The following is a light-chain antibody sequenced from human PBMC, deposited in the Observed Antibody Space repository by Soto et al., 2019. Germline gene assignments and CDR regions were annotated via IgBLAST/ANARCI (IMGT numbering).Light chain of an antibody. CDR3: SSYAGSNTVV. CDR1: SSDVGYYDY. J-gene: IGLJ1*01. CDR2: EVT. Sequence: QSALTQPPSASGFPGQSVTISCTGTSSDVGYYDYVSWYQQHPGKAPKLGIYEVTKRPSGVPDRVSASKYGNTASLSVSGSRAEDAADYYCSSYAGSNTVVFGSGTKLTVL. V-gene: IGLV2-8*01.